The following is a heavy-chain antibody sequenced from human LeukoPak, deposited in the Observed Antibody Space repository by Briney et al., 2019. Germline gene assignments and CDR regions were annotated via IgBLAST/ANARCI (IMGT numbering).Heavy chain of an antibody. CDR1: GFIFSNYG. CDR3: ARVAAGNWWFDP. V-gene: IGHV3-33*01. J-gene: IGHJ5*02. D-gene: IGHD6-13*01. CDR2: IWHDGSSK. Sequence: GGSLRLSCAASGFIFSNYGFHWVRQAPGKGLEWVAIIWHDGSSKYYADSVKGRFTISRDNSENTLFLQMNSLRAEDSAVYYCARVAAGNWWFDPWGQGTLVTVSS.